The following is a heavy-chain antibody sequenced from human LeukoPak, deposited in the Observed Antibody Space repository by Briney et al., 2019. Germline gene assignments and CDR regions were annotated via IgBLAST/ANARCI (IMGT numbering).Heavy chain of an antibody. CDR3: ARDAVRLSSVAAHFDS. D-gene: IGHD6-6*01. J-gene: IGHJ4*02. Sequence: ASEKVSCKSSGYTFIAYYMHWVRQGPGQGLEWMGWINPNSGDTNYGQKFQGRVTMTRDTSIRTAYMELSGLRFDDTAVYFCARDAVRLSSVAAHFDSWGQGTLVTVSS. CDR2: INPNSGDT. V-gene: IGHV1-2*02. CDR1: GYTFIAYY.